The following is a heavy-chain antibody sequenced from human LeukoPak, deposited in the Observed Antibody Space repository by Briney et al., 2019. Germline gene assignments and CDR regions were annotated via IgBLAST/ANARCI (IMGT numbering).Heavy chain of an antibody. Sequence: GGSLRLSCAASGFTFRDYYMAWIRQAPGKGLEWVSYISSSVTTIYYADSVKGRFTISRDNSKNTLYLQMNSLRAEDTAVYYCAKAGFAEWFGDNYFDSWGQGTLVTVSS. J-gene: IGHJ4*02. CDR1: GFTFRDYY. D-gene: IGHD3-10*01. CDR2: ISSSVTTI. CDR3: AKAGFAEWFGDNYFDS. V-gene: IGHV3-11*01.